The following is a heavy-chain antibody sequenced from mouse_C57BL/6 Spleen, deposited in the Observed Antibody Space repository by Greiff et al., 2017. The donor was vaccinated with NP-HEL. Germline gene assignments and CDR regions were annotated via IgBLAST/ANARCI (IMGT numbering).Heavy chain of an antibody. V-gene: IGHV5-17*01. CDR3: ARPKVYYDYAWFAY. D-gene: IGHD2-4*01. CDR2: ISSGSSTI. Sequence: EVMLVESGGGLVKPGGSLKLSCAASGFTFSDYGMHWVRQAPEKGLEWVAYISSGSSTIYYADTVKGRFTISRDNAKNTLFLQMTSLRSEDTAMYYCARPKVYYDYAWFAYWGQGTLVTVSA. J-gene: IGHJ3*01. CDR1: GFTFSDYG.